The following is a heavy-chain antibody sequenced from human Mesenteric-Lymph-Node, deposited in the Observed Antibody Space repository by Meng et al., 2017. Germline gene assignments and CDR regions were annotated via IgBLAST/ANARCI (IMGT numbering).Heavy chain of an antibody. J-gene: IGHJ5*02. CDR1: GGSISSYY. V-gene: IGHV4-4*07. CDR3: ARDSENSGRAFDP. D-gene: IGHD1-26*01. CDR2: IYTSGST. Sequence: SETLSLTCPVSGGSISSYYWSWTRQPAGKGLEWIGRIYTSGSTNYNPSLKSRVTMSVDTSKNQFSLKLGSVTAADTAVYYCARDSENSGRAFDPWGQGTLVTVSS.